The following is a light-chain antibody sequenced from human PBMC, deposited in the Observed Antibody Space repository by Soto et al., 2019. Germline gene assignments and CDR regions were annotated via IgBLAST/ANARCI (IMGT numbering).Light chain of an antibody. CDR3: SSYTTSNTRQIV. V-gene: IGLV2-14*03. CDR1: SSDVGGYNY. CDR2: DVS. Sequence: QSALTQPASVSWSPGQSITIACTGTSSDVGGYNYVSWYRHHPGNAPKRIIYDVSNQPSGVSIRFSGSKSDNTASLTISGLQPEDEADYHCSSYTTSNTRQIVFGTGTKVTVL. J-gene: IGLJ1*01.